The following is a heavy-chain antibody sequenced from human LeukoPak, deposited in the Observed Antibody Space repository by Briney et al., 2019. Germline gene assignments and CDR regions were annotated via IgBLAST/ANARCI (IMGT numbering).Heavy chain of an antibody. Sequence: GGSLRLSCAASGFTFSSYAMSWVRQAPGKGLEWVSAISDSGGSTYYADSVKGRFTISRDNSKNTLYLQMNSLRAGDTAVYYCAKEGYGGNSGYDYWGQGTLVTVSS. J-gene: IGHJ4*02. CDR1: GFTFSSYA. D-gene: IGHD4-23*01. CDR2: ISDSGGST. CDR3: AKEGYGGNSGYDY. V-gene: IGHV3-23*01.